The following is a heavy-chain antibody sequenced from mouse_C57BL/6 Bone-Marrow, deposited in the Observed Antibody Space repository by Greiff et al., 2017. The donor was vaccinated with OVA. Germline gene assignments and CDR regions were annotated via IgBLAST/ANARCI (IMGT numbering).Heavy chain of an antibody. CDR1: GYTFTDYY. CDR3: ARSELRSLDY. CDR2: INPNNGGT. V-gene: IGHV1-26*01. J-gene: IGHJ2*01. D-gene: IGHD1-1*01. Sequence: EVQLQQSGPELVKPGASVKISCKASGYTFTDYYMNCLKQSHGKSLEWIGDINPNNGGTSYNQKFKGKATLTVDKSSSTAYMELRSLTSEDSAVYYCARSELRSLDYWGQGTTLTVSS.